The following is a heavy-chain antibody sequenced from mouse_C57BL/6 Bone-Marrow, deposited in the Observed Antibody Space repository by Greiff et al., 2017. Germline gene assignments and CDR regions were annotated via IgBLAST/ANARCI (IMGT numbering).Heavy chain of an antibody. Sequence: VQLQQPGAELVRPGSSVKLSCKASGYTFTSYWMDWVKQRPGQGLEWIGNIYPSDSETHYNQKFKDKATLTVDKSSRPAYMQLSSLTSADSAVYYCARKAYYGRSSFDYWGHGTTLTVAS. D-gene: IGHD1-1*01. V-gene: IGHV1-61*01. CDR1: GYTFTSYW. CDR3: ARKAYYGRSSFDY. CDR2: IYPSDSET. J-gene: IGHJ2*01.